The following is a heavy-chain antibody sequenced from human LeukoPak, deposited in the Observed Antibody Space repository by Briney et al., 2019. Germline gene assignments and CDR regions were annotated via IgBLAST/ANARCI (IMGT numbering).Heavy chain of an antibody. CDR1: GGSFSGYY. Sequence: SETLSLTCAVYGGSFSGYYWSWIRQPPGKGLEWIGEINHSGSTNYNPSLKSRVTISVDTSKTQFSLKLSSVTAADTAVYYCARGSAYSYGLYWYFDLWGRGTLVTVSS. J-gene: IGHJ2*01. D-gene: IGHD5-18*01. V-gene: IGHV4-34*01. CDR3: ARGSAYSYGLYWYFDL. CDR2: INHSGST.